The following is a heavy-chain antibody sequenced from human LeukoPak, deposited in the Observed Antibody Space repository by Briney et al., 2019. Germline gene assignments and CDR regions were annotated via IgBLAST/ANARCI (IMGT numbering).Heavy chain of an antibody. CDR2: ITGNALNT. CDR3: AKLQDFYDNSGYSYFDN. J-gene: IGHJ4*02. V-gene: IGHV3-23*01. Sequence: GGSLRLSCAASGFTFSNYAMSWVRQAPGKGLEWVSSITGNALNTYQADFIKGRFTISRDDSKNTLYLHLSSLRVDDTAVYYCAKLQDFYDNSGYSYFDNWGQGTLVTVSS. CDR1: GFTFSNYA. D-gene: IGHD3-22*01.